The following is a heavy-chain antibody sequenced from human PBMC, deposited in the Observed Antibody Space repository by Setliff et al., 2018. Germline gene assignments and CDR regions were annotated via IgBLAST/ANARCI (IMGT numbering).Heavy chain of an antibody. CDR3: ARDGKQYYYDSTGYYRNWFDP. D-gene: IGHD3-22*01. CDR2: ISTSSSYI. Sequence: PGGSLRLSCAASGFTFSSYSMNWVRQAPGKGLEWVSSISTSSSYIYYADSVKGRFTISRDNAKKSLYMQMSSLRAEDTAIYSCARDGKQYYYDSTGYYRNWFDPWGQGTLVTVSS. CDR1: GFTFSSYS. J-gene: IGHJ5*02. V-gene: IGHV3-21*01.